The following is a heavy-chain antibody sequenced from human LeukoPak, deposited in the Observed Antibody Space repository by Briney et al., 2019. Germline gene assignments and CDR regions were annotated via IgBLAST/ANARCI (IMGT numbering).Heavy chain of an antibody. Sequence: GGSLRLSCAASGFTFSSHAMNWVRQAPGKGLEWVSSLSESGETTDYADSVKGRFTISRDNSKNTSYLQMNSLRADDTAVYYCAKQWLVGNWGQGTLVTVST. CDR1: GFTFSSHA. J-gene: IGHJ4*02. D-gene: IGHD6-19*01. CDR2: LSESGETT. CDR3: AKQWLVGN. V-gene: IGHV3-23*01.